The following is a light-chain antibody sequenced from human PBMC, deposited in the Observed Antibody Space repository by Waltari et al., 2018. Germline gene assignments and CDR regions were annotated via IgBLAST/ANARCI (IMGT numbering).Light chain of an antibody. CDR3: QQRNSRPLT. J-gene: IGKJ4*01. Sequence: PGERATLSCRASQTVNTYLAWYQQKPGQAPRLLIYDTSNRATGIPARFSGSGSGTDFTLTISSLEPEDFAVYYCQQRNSRPLTFGGGTKVEIK. V-gene: IGKV3-11*01. CDR2: DTS. CDR1: QTVNTY.